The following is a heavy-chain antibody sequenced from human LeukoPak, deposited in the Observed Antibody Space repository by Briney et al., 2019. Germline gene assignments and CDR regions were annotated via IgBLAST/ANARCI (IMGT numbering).Heavy chain of an antibody. J-gene: IGHJ4*02. D-gene: IGHD1-26*01. CDR2: VSGSGGDT. Sequence: PGGSLRLSCAASGFPFSSYAMSWVRQAPGKGLEWVSTVSGSGGDTYYADSVKGRFTISRDNSKNTLYLQMNSLRVEDTAVYYCAKDSGSYGGEYYWGQGTLVTVSS. V-gene: IGHV3-23*01. CDR1: GFPFSSYA. CDR3: AKDSGSYGGEYY.